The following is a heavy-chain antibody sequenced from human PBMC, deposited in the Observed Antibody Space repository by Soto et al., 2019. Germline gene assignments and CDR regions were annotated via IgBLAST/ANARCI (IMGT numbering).Heavy chain of an antibody. CDR3: ARDGAYSSGWYNPERSHDAFDI. Sequence: QVQLVQSGAEVKKPGSSVKVSCKASGGTFSSYTISWVRQAPGQGLEWMGRIIPILGIANYAQKFQGRVTITADKSTSTAYMALSSLRSEDTAVYYCARDGAYSSGWYNPERSHDAFDIWGQGTMVTVSS. V-gene: IGHV1-69*08. J-gene: IGHJ3*02. CDR2: IIPILGIA. CDR1: GGTFSSYT. D-gene: IGHD6-19*01.